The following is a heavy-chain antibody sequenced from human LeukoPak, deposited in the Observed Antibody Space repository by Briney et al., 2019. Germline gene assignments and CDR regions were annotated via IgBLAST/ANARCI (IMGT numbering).Heavy chain of an antibody. CDR3: ARSHSSSWNENWFDP. CDR2: IYPGDSET. D-gene: IGHD6-13*01. J-gene: IGHJ5*02. CDR1: GYSFTSYW. V-gene: IGHV5-51*01. Sequence: GESLKISCKGSGYSFTSYWIGWVRQMPGKGLEWMGIIYPGDSETRYSLSFQGQVTISADKSTSTAYLQWSSLKASDTAMYYCARSHSSSWNENWFDPWGQGTRVTVSS.